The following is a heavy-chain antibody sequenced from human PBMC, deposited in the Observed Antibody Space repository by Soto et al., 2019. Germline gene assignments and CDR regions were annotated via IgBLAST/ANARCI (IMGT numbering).Heavy chain of an antibody. V-gene: IGHV1-18*01. CDR3: ARETHPITYYDFWSGWRLDGYYGMDV. D-gene: IGHD3-3*01. J-gene: IGHJ6*02. CDR2: ISAYNGNT. Sequence: ASVKVSCKASGYTSTSYGISWVRQAPGQGLEWMGWISAYNGNTNYAQKLQGRVTMTTDTSTSTAYMELRSLRSDDTAVYYCARETHPITYYDFWSGWRLDGYYGMDVWGQGTTVTVSS. CDR1: GYTSTSYG.